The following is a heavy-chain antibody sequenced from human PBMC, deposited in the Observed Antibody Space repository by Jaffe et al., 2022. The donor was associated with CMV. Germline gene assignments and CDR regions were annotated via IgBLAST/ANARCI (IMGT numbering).Heavy chain of an antibody. CDR2: IYYSGST. CDR1: GGSVSSGSYY. V-gene: IGHV4-61*01. CDR3: AREVRRWLYDWFDP. J-gene: IGHJ5*02. Sequence: QVQLQESGPGLVKPSETLSLTCTVSGGSVSSGSYYWSWIRQPPGKGLEWIGYIYYSGSTNYNPSLKSRVTISVDTSKNQFSLKLSSVTAADTAVYYCAREVRRWLYDWFDPWGQGTLVTVSS. D-gene: IGHD6-19*01.